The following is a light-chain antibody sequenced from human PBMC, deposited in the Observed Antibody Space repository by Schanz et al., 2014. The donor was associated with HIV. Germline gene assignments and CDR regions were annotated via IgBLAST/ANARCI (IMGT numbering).Light chain of an antibody. V-gene: IGLV2-8*01. CDR3: ASYAGSNNFEV. CDR1: SGDIGGYNY. J-gene: IGLJ1*01. Sequence: QSALTQPPSASGSPGQSVTISCTGTSGDIGGYNYVSWYQQHPGKAPKLMIYEVNERPSGVPDRFSGSKSGNTASLTVSGLQAEDEADYYCASYAGSNNFEVFGTGTKVTVL. CDR2: EVN.